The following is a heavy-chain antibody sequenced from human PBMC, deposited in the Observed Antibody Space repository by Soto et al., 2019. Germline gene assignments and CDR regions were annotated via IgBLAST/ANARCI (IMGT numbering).Heavy chain of an antibody. V-gene: IGHV1-8*01. D-gene: IGHD3-3*01. Sequence: ASVKVSCKASGYTFTSYDINWVRQATGQGLEWMGWMNPNSGNTGYAQKFQGRVTMTRNTSISTAYMELSSLRSEDTTVYYCAIGRADFFTYYDFWSGYYYYYGMDVWGQGTTVTVSS. CDR1: GYTFTSYD. CDR2: MNPNSGNT. J-gene: IGHJ6*02. CDR3: AIGRADFFTYYDFWSGYYYYYGMDV.